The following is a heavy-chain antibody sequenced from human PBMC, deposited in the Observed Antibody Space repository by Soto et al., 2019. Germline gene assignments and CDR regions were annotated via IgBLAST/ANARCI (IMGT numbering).Heavy chain of an antibody. CDR3: ARGQRFSDWFDP. CDR2: IYSSGST. CDR1: SGSISRDY. Sequence: TLSLTCTVSSGSISRDYCTWTRQPPGKGLEWIRYIYSSGSTNYNTSLKSRVNISLDTSMNHFSLRLSSVTAADTAVYYFARGQRFSDWFDPWGQGTLVAVYS. D-gene: IGHD3-3*01. J-gene: IGHJ5*02. V-gene: IGHV4-59*12.